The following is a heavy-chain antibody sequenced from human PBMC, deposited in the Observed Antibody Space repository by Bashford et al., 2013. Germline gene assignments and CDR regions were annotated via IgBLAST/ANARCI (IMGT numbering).Heavy chain of an antibody. CDR3: AKDCSYTSCVPGQSWFDL. Sequence: SVKVSCKASGFTFTSSAMQWVRQARGQRLEWIGWIVVGSGNTNYAQKFQERVTITRDMSTSTAYMELSSLRSEDTAVYYCAKDCSYTSCVPGQSWFDLWGLGALVTVSS. V-gene: IGHV1-58*02. CDR2: IVVGSGNT. D-gene: IGHD2-2*01. J-gene: IGHJ5*02. CDR1: GFTFTSSA.